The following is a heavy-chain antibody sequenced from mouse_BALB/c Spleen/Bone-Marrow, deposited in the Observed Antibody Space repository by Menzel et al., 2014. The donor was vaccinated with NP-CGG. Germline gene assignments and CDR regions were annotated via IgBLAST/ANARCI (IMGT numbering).Heavy chain of an antibody. J-gene: IGHJ4*01. Sequence: EVKLQESGGGLVKPGGSLKLSCAASGFAFSSYDMSWVRQTPEKRLEWVAYISSGGGSTYYPDTVKGRFTISRDNAKNTLYLQMSSLKSEGTAMYYCARPLYYYGSSPFYAMDYWGQGTSVTVSS. CDR1: GFAFSSYD. CDR3: ARPLYYYGSSPFYAMDY. CDR2: ISSGGGST. D-gene: IGHD1-1*01. V-gene: IGHV5-12-1*01.